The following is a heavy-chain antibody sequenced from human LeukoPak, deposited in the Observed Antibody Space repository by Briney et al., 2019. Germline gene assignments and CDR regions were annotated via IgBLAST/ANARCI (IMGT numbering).Heavy chain of an antibody. CDR1: GYSISSGYY. CDR2: IYHSGST. V-gene: IGHV4-38-2*02. CDR3: ARSTFYYSMDV. Sequence: SETLSLTCTVSGYSISSGYYWGWIRQPPGKGLEWIGSIYHSGSTYYSPSLKSRVTISVDRSKNQFSLKLSSVTAADTAVYYCARSTFYYSMDVWGKGTTVTVSS. J-gene: IGHJ6*03.